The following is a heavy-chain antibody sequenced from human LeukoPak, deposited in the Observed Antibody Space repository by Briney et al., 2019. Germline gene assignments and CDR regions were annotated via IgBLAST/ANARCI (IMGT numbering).Heavy chain of an antibody. Sequence: SETLSLTCAVSGGSISSSNWWSWVRQPPGKGLEWIGEIYHSGSTNYDPSLKSRVTISVDKSKNQFSLKLSSVTAADTAVYYCARVAAAGTLYYFDYWGQGTLVTVSS. CDR1: GGSISSSNW. D-gene: IGHD6-13*01. CDR3: ARVAAAGTLYYFDY. J-gene: IGHJ4*02. V-gene: IGHV4-4*02. CDR2: IYHSGST.